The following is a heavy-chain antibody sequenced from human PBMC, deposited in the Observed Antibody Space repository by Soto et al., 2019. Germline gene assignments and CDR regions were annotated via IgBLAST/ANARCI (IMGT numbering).Heavy chain of an antibody. CDR1: GGSISSGGYY. J-gene: IGHJ3*02. D-gene: IGHD3-22*01. CDR3: AKDNNSGSHAFDI. CDR2: IYYSGST. Sequence: QVQLQESGPGLVKPSQTLSLTCTVSGGSISSGGYYWSWIRQHPGKGLEWIGYIYYSGSTYYNPSLKSRVTISVDTPKNQLSLKLNSVTAEDTAVYYCAKDNNSGSHAFDIWGQGTMVTVSS. V-gene: IGHV4-31*03.